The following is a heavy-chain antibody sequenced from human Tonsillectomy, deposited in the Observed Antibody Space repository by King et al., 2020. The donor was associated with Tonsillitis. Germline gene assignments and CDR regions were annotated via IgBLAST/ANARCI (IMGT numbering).Heavy chain of an antibody. CDR2: ISSSSSYI. D-gene: IGHD4/OR15-4a*01. CDR1: GFTFSSYS. Sequence: QLVQSGGGLVKPGGSLRLSCAASGFTFSSYSMNWVRQAPGKGLEWVSSISSSSSYIYYADSVKGRFTISRDNAKNSLYLQMNSLRAEDTAVYYCARDDHGTFYGMDVWGQGTTATVSS. CDR3: ARDDHGTFYGMDV. V-gene: IGHV3-21*01. J-gene: IGHJ6*02.